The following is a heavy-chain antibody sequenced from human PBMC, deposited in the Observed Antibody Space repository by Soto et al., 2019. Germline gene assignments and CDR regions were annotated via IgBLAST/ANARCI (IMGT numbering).Heavy chain of an antibody. CDR1: GYSLTSYW. CDR2: IYPGDSGT. CDR3: ARTRTSSHCYDMAV. V-gene: IGHV5-51*01. J-gene: IGHJ6*01. Sequence: GESLKISCKGSGYSLTSYWIGWVRQMPWKGLEWMGIIYPGDSGTRYSPSFQGQVTISADKSISTAYLQWSSLKASDSAMYYCARTRTSSHCYDMAVWGQGTTVIVYS. D-gene: IGHD6-13*01.